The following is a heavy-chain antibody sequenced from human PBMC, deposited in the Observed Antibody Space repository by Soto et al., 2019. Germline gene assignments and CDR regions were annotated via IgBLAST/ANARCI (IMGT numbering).Heavy chain of an antibody. CDR1: GYTFTSYA. D-gene: IGHD4-17*01. CDR3: ARLGYGDFGAFDV. V-gene: IGHV1-3*04. Sequence: GASVKVSCKASGYTFTSYAIHWVRQAPGQGLECMGWINTGKGSTKYSQRFQGRVTITRDTSASTAYMELSSLRSEDTAVYYCARLGYGDFGAFDVWGQGTMVTVSS. J-gene: IGHJ3*01. CDR2: INTGKGST.